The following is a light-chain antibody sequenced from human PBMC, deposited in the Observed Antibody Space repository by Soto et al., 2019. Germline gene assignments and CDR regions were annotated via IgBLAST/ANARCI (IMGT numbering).Light chain of an antibody. J-gene: IGKJ4*01. CDR1: QDISNS. V-gene: IGKV1-27*01. CDR2: AAS. Sequence: DIQMTQSPSSLSASVGDRVTITCRASQDISNSLAWYQQKPGKVPKLLIYAASILQSGVPARFSGSGSGTDFTLTISSLQPEDVATYYCQKYNSAPLTFGGGTKVEI. CDR3: QKYNSAPLT.